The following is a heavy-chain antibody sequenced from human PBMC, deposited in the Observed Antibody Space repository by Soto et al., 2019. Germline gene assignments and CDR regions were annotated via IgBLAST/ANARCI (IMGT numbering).Heavy chain of an antibody. CDR1: GFTFRSYA. D-gene: IGHD3-9*01. Sequence: EVQLLESGGGLVQPGGSLRLSCAASGFTFRSYAMSWVRQAPGRGLECVSSIDGSGAGVHYADSVKGRFTISRDNSKNTPHLQMNRLRAEDTAVYYGAKGDVLTGSKEGWDYWGQGTLVTVSS. CDR3: AKGDVLTGSKEGWDY. V-gene: IGHV3-23*01. J-gene: IGHJ4*02. CDR2: IDGSGAGV.